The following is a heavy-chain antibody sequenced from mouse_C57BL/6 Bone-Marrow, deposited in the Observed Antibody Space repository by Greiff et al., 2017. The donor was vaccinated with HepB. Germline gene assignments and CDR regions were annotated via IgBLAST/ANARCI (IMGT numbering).Heavy chain of an antibody. Sequence: QVQLQQPGAELVMPGASVKLSCKASGYTFTSYWMHWVKQRPGQGLEWIGEIDPSDSYTNYNQKFKGKSTLTVDKSSSTAYMQLSSLTSEDAAVYYGACYYSNYDYWGQGTTLTVAS. CDR3: ACYYSNYDY. CDR2: IDPSDSYT. CDR1: GYTFTSYW. V-gene: IGHV1-69*01. J-gene: IGHJ2*01. D-gene: IGHD2-5*01.